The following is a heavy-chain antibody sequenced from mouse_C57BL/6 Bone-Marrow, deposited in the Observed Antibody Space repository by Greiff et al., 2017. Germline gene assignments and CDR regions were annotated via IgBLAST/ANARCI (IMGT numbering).Heavy chain of an antibody. J-gene: IGHJ3*01. Sequence: DVKLQESGPELVKPGASVKIPCKASGYTFTDYNMDWVKQSHGKSLEWIGDINPNNGGTIYNQKFKGKATLTVDKSSSTAYMELRSLTSEDTAVYYCARPSLYYYGSSPFAYWGQGTLVTVSA. V-gene: IGHV1-18*01. D-gene: IGHD1-1*01. CDR3: ARPSLYYYGSSPFAY. CDR2: INPNNGGT. CDR1: GYTFTDYN.